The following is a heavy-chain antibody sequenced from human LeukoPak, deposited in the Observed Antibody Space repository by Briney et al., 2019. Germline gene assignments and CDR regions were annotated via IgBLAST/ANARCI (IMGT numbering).Heavy chain of an antibody. D-gene: IGHD4-17*01. CDR3: AGGPVTTWRYYYYYYYMDV. CDR2: IYTSGST. V-gene: IGHV4-4*07. J-gene: IGHJ6*03. Sequence: PSETLSLTCTVSGGSISSYYWSWIRQPAGKGLEWIGRIYTSGSTYYNPSLKGRVTISVDTSKNQFSLKLSSVTAAETAVYYCAGGPVTTWRYYYYYYYMDVWGKGTTVTVSS. CDR1: GGSISSYY.